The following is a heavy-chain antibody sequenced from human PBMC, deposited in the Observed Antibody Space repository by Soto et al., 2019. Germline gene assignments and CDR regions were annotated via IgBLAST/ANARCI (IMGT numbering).Heavy chain of an antibody. J-gene: IGHJ6*02. D-gene: IGHD2-15*01. CDR2: ISYDGSNK. Sequence: GGSLRLSCAASGFTFSSYGMHWVRQAPGKGLEWVAVISYDGSNKYYADSVKGRFTTSRDNSKNTLYLQMNSLRAEDTAVYYCAKDLVVAVYYYYGMDVWGQGTTVTVSS. CDR1: GFTFSSYG. V-gene: IGHV3-30*18. CDR3: AKDLVVAVYYYYGMDV.